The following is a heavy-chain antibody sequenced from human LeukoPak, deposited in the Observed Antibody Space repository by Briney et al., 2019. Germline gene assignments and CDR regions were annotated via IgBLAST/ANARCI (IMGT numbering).Heavy chain of an antibody. D-gene: IGHD5-18*01. V-gene: IGHV3-43*02. CDR2: ISGDGGST. CDR1: GFTFSSYW. J-gene: IGHJ4*02. CDR3: AKDRAMGDY. Sequence: GGSLRLSCVVSGFTFSSYWMSWVRQAPGKGLEWVSLISGDGGSTYYADSVKGRFTISRDNSKNSLYLQMSSLRTEDTALYYCAKDRAMGDYWGQGTLVTVSS.